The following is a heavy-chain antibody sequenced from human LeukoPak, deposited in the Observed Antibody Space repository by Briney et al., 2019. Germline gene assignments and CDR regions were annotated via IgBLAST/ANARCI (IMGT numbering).Heavy chain of an antibody. CDR3: ARHSRCGGSCFYFDY. CDR2: ISSSTSII. V-gene: IGHV3-48*03. J-gene: IGHJ4*02. Sequence: GESLRLSCEASGFTFSSYEMNWVRQAPGKGLEWVSYISSSTSIIDYTDSVKGRFTISRDNAQNSLYLQMNSLRAEDTAVYYCARHSRCGGSCFYFDYWGQGTLVAVSS. D-gene: IGHD2-15*01. CDR1: GFTFSSYE.